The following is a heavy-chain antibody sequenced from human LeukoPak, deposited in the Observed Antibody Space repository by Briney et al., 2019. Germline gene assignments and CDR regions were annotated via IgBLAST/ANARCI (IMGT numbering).Heavy chain of an antibody. D-gene: IGHD3-22*01. V-gene: IGHV4-4*02. CDR2: IYYSGST. Sequence: SETLSLTCAVSGGSISSSNWWSWVRQPPGKGLEWIGEIYYSGSTNYNPSLKSRVTISVDKSKNQFSLKLSSVTAADTAVYYCARVGNYYDSSGYYRGNDYWGQGTLVTVSS. J-gene: IGHJ4*02. CDR3: ARVGNYYDSSGYYRGNDY. CDR1: GGSISSSNW.